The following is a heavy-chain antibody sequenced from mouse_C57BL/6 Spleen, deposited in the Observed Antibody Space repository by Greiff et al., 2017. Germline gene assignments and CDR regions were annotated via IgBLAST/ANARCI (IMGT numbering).Heavy chain of an antibody. J-gene: IGHJ2*01. D-gene: IGHD2-1*01. CDR3: ARRNYGNYFDY. V-gene: IGHV5-17*01. CDR1: GFTFSDYG. CDR2: ISSGSSTI. Sequence: DVKLVESGGGLVKPGGSLKLSCAASGFTFSDYGMHWVRQAPEKGLEWVAYISSGSSTIYYADTVKGRFTISRDNAKNTLFLQMTSLRSEDTAMYYCARRNYGNYFDYWGQGTTLTVSS.